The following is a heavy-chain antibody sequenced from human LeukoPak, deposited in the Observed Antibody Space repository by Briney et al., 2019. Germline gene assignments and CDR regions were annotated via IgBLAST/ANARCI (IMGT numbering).Heavy chain of an antibody. D-gene: IGHD3-22*01. CDR3: ARDLYYYDSSGYAGTFDY. V-gene: IGHV1-2*02. J-gene: IGHJ4*02. CDR2: INPNSGGT. CDR1: GYTFTGYY. Sequence: GASVKVSCKASGYTFTGYYMHWVRQAPGQGLEWMGWINPNSGGTNYAQKFQGRVTMTRDTSISTAYMELSRLRSDDTAVYYCARDLYYYDSSGYAGTFDYWGQGTLVTVSS.